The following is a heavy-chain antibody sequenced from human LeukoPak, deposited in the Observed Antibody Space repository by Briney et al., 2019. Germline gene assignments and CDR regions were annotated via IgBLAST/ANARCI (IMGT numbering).Heavy chain of an antibody. D-gene: IGHD2-15*01. J-gene: IGHJ5*02. CDR2: ISAYNGNT. V-gene: IGHV1-18*01. Sequence: ASVKVSCKASGYTFTSYGISWVRQAPGQGLEWMGWISAYNGNTNYAQKFQGRVTMTTDTSTSTAYMGLRSLRSDDTAVYYCARDAKDIVVVVAAKAVRFDPWGQGTLVTVSS. CDR1: GYTFTSYG. CDR3: ARDAKDIVVVVAAKAVRFDP.